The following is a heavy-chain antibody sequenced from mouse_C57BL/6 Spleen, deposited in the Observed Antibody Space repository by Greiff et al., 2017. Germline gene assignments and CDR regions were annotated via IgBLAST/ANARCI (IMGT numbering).Heavy chain of an antibody. J-gene: IGHJ2*01. D-gene: IGHD4-1*01. CDR1: GYTFTSYW. CDR3: AKGTGTSRYFDY. Sequence: QVQLQQPGAELVRPGTSVKLSCKASGYTFTSYWMHWVKQRPGQGLEWIGVIDPSDSYTNYNQKFKGKATLTVDTSSSTAYMQLSSLTSEDSAVYYCAKGTGTSRYFDYWGKGTTLTVSS. V-gene: IGHV1-59*01. CDR2: IDPSDSYT.